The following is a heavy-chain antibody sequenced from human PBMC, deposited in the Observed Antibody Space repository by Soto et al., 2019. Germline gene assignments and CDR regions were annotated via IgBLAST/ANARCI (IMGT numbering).Heavy chain of an antibody. V-gene: IGHV3-30*18. D-gene: IGHD2-21*02. CDR1: GFSFSDFG. CDR2: ISHDGSNQ. CDR3: AKETRSRAVTATRVNGMDV. Sequence: QVQLVESGGGVVQPGRSLRLSCAPSGFSFSDFGMHWVRQAPGKGLEWVAAISHDGSNQYYGDSVKRRFSISRDNSNNRLYMQMNNLKVEDSAIYFCAKETRSRAVTATRVNGMDVWGQGTTVTVSS. J-gene: IGHJ6*02.